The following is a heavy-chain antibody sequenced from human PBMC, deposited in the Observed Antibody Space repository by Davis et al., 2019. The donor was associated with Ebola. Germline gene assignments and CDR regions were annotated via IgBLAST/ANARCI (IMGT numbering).Heavy chain of an antibody. CDR2: ITSSSYR. CDR1: GFTFSSYW. D-gene: IGHD5-18*01. Sequence: GESLKISCAASGFTFSSYWMNWVRQAPGKGLEWVSSITSSSYRYYADSAKGRFTISRDNAKNSLYLQMSSLRAEDTAVYYCARSTDTTMVHADYWGQGTLVTVSS. V-gene: IGHV3-21*06. J-gene: IGHJ4*02. CDR3: ARSTDTTMVHADY.